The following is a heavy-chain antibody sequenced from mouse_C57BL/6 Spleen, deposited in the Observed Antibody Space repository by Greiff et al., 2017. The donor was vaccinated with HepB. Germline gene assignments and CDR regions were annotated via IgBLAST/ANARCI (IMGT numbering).Heavy chain of an antibody. CDR1: GYTFTSYW. Sequence: QVQLQQPGAELVKPGASVKVSCKASGYTFTSYWMHWVKQRPGQGLEWIGRIHPSDSDTNYNQKFKGKATLTVDKSSSTAYMQLSSLTSEDSAVYYCATSYYYGSSPWFAYWGQGTLVTVSA. CDR2: IHPSDSDT. CDR3: ATSYYYGSSPWFAY. J-gene: IGHJ3*01. V-gene: IGHV1-74*01. D-gene: IGHD1-1*01.